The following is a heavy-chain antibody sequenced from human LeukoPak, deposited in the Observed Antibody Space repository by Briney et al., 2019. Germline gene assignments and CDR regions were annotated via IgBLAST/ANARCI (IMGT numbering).Heavy chain of an antibody. Sequence: GASVKVSCKASGYTFTSYAMHWVRQAPGQRLEWMGWINAGNGNTEYSQKFQGRVTITRDTSASTAYMELSSLRSEDTAVYYCARGTILCSSTSCYPPSYYYYGMDVWGKGTTVTVSS. CDR3: ARGTILCSSTSCYPPSYYYYGMDV. CDR1: GYTFTSYA. CDR2: INAGNGNT. D-gene: IGHD2-2*01. V-gene: IGHV1-3*01. J-gene: IGHJ6*04.